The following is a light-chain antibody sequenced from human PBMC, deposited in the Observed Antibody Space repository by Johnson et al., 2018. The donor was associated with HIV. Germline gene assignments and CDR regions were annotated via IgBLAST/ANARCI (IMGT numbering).Light chain of an antibody. CDR2: ENN. J-gene: IGLJ1*01. CDR1: SSNIGNNY. V-gene: IGLV1-51*02. CDR3: GTWDSSLSAHYV. Sequence: SVLTQPPSVSAAPGQKVTISCSGSSSNIGNNYVSWYQQLPGTAPKLLIYENNKRPSGIPDRFSASTSGTSATLRLTGLQTGDEADYYCGTWDSSLSAHYVFGTGTKVTVL.